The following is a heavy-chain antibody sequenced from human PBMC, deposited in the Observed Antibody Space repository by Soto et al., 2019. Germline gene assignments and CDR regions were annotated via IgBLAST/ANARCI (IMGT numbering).Heavy chain of an antibody. CDR2: TSPYKGNT. CDR3: ARDLDGSGNYYTDY. J-gene: IGHJ4*02. D-gene: IGHD3-10*01. CDR1: GYTFSSIG. Sequence: GASVKVSCKASGYTFSSIGISWVRQAPGQGLEWMGWTSPYKGNTYYAQRLQGRVTMTTDTSTSTAYMELRSLRSDDTAVYYCARDLDGSGNYYTDYWGQGTLVTVSS. V-gene: IGHV1-18*01.